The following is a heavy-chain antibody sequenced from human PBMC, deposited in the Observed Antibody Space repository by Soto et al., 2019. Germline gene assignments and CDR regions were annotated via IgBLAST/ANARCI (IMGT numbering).Heavy chain of an antibody. Sequence: SETLSLTCTVSGGSISSGDYYWSWLRQPQGKGLEWIGYIYYSGSTYYNPSLKSRVTISVDTSKNQFSLKLSSVTAADTAVYYCARVRVVIKPYDYYCYVMDVW. CDR3: ARVRVVIKPYDYYCYVMDV. CDR2: IYYSGST. D-gene: IGHD3-22*01. V-gene: IGHV4-30-4*01. CDR1: GGSISSGDYY. J-gene: IGHJ6*01.